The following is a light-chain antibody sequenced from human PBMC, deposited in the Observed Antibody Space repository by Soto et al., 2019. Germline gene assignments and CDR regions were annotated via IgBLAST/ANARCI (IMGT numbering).Light chain of an antibody. CDR1: QSVSVY. J-gene: IGKJ2*01. CDR2: EAS. Sequence: EIVLTQSPATLSLSPGERATLSCRASQSVSVYLGWYQEKPGQPPRLLISEASKRATGIPARLSGSGSGTDFTLTISDIETEDPALYFCHQRGRGPHPFGQGAQLEI. CDR3: HQRGRGPHP. V-gene: IGKV3-11*01.